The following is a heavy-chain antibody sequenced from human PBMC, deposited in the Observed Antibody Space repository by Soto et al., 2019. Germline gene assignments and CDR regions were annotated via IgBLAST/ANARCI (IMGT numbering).Heavy chain of an antibody. V-gene: IGHV5-51*01. J-gene: IGHJ4*02. CDR3: ARSPRSSPYFDY. D-gene: IGHD6-13*01. CDR1: GYTFSNFW. CDR2: IYPGDHET. Sequence: PGESLKISCQCSGYTFSNFWIGWVRQLPGKGLEWMGIIYPGDHETRYSPSFHGKVTISADKSINTAYLQCNSLEASDTAFYFCARSPRSSPYFDYWGQGALVTVSS.